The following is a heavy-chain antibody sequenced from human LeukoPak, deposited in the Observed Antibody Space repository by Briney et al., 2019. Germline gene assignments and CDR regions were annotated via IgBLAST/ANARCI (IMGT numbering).Heavy chain of an antibody. Sequence: GGSLRLSCAASGFTFSSYAMSWVRQAPGKGLEWVSAISGSGGSTYYADSVKGRFTISRYNSKNTLYLQMNSLRAEDTAVYYCAKTPFIVVVPAAMGYWGQGTLVTVSS. V-gene: IGHV3-23*01. CDR2: ISGSGGST. D-gene: IGHD2-2*01. CDR1: GFTFSSYA. J-gene: IGHJ4*02. CDR3: AKTPFIVVVPAAMGY.